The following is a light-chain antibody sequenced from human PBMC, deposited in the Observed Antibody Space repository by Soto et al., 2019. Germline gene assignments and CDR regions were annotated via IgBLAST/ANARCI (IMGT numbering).Light chain of an antibody. CDR3: QSYDSSNFVV. CDR1: SGGIASNY. Sequence: NFVLTQPHSVSESPGKTVTISCTRSSGGIASNYVQWYQQRPGSAPTTVIYEDNQRPSGVPGRFSGSIDSSSNSASLTISGLKTEDEADYYCQSYDSSNFVVFGGGTQLTVL. V-gene: IGLV6-57*04. CDR2: EDN. J-gene: IGLJ7*01.